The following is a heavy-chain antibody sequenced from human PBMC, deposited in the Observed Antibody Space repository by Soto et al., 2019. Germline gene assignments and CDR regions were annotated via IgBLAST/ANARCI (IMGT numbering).Heavy chain of an antibody. V-gene: IGHV1-3*01. CDR3: ARSIVVVTALDY. CDR1: GYAFTSYA. J-gene: IGHJ4*02. D-gene: IGHD2-21*02. CDR2: INAGNGNT. Sequence: ASVKVSWKAAGYAFTSYAMHWVRQAPGQRLEWMGWINAGNGNTKYSQKFQGRVTITRDTSASTAYMELSSLRSEGTAVYYCARSIVVVTALDYWGQGTLVTVSS.